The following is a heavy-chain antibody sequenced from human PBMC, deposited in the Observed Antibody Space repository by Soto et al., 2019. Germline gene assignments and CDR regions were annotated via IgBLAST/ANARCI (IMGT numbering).Heavy chain of an antibody. CDR2: INPNSGGT. V-gene: IGHV1-2*04. Sequence: ASVKVSCKASGYTFTGYYMHWVRQAPGQGLEWMGWINPNSGGTNYAQKFQGWVTMTRDTSISTAYMELSRLRSGDTAVYYCARGHLSVTVPPFDPWGQGTLVTVSS. J-gene: IGHJ5*02. CDR1: GYTFTGYY. CDR3: ARGHLSVTVPPFDP. D-gene: IGHD4-17*01.